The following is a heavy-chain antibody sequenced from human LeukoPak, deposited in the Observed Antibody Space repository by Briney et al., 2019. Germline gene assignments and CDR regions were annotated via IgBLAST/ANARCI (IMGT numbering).Heavy chain of an antibody. Sequence: ASVKVSCKTSGYTFTTYGISWVRQAPGRGLEWMGWISAYNGYTHFAQKFQGRVTMTTDTSTSTAYMELRSLRSDDTAVYYCARGFPPRRNYDSSGYYSYYFDHWGQGTLVTVSS. CDR1: GYTFTTYG. CDR2: ISAYNGYT. D-gene: IGHD3-22*01. CDR3: ARGFPPRRNYDSSGYYSYYFDH. J-gene: IGHJ4*02. V-gene: IGHV1-18*01.